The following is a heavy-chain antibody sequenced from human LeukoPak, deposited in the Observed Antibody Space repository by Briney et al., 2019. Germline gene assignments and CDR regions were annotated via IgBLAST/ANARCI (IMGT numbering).Heavy chain of an antibody. J-gene: IGHJ3*02. CDR2: IKQDGSEK. D-gene: IGHD2-2*01. CDR3: ARRRSIVVVTAAAFDI. Sequence: GGSLRLSCAASGFSFSSYWMSWVRQAPGKGLEWVANIKQDGSEKYYVDSVKGRFTISRDNAKNSLYLQMNSLRAEDTAVYYCARRRSIVVVTAAAFDIWGQGTMVTVSS. CDR1: GFSFSSYW. V-gene: IGHV3-7*01.